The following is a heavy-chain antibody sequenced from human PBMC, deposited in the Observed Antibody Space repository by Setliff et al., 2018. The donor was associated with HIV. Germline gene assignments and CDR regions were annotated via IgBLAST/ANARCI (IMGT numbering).Heavy chain of an antibody. CDR3: ARDRAESNYYYYYYMDV. D-gene: IGHD3-10*01. CDR2: ISSSSSYI. CDR1: GLTFSSYT. V-gene: IGHV3-21*01. J-gene: IGHJ6*03. Sequence: GGSLRLSCAASGLTFSSYTMNWVRQAPGKGLEWVSSISSSSSYIYYADSVKGRFTISRDNAKNSLYLQMNSLRAEDTAVYYCARDRAESNYYYYYYMDVWGKGTTVTV.